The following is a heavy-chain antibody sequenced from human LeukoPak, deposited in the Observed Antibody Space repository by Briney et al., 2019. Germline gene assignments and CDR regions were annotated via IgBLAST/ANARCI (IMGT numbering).Heavy chain of an antibody. CDR1: GLTFSNYG. Sequence: GGSLRLSCAAAGLTFSNYGMHWVRQAPGKGLQWVAYIRYDGRNKYSADSVKGRFTISRDNAKDTLYLQMNSLRAEDTAVYYCARGENTYIDYWGQGTLVTVSS. J-gene: IGHJ4*02. CDR2: IRYDGRNK. CDR3: ARGENTYIDY. D-gene: IGHD3-16*01. V-gene: IGHV3-30*02.